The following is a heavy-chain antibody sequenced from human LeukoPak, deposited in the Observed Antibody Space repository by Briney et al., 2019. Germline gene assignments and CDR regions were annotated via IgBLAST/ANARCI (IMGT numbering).Heavy chain of an antibody. D-gene: IGHD2-8*01. CDR2: ISSNEYDT. J-gene: IGHJ4*02. CDR1: GFIFSAYF. Sequence: PGGSLRLSCSASGFIFSAYFMHWVRQAPGKGLEYVSSISSNEYDTYYADSVKGRFTISRDNSKNTLFLQMSSLRAEDTAVYYCVKDLNGTWSFDYWGQGTLVTVSS. V-gene: IGHV3-64D*06. CDR3: VKDLNGTWSFDY.